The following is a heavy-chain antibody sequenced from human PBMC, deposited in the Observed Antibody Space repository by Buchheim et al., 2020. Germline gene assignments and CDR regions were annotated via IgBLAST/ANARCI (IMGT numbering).Heavy chain of an antibody. CDR1: GFTFSSYW. CDR2: IKQDGSEK. Sequence: VQLVESGGGLVQPGGSLRLSCAASGFTFSSYWMSWVRQAPGKGLEWVANIKQDGSEKYYVDSVKGRFTISRDNAKNSLYLQMNSLRAEDTAVYYCARARRERIAVAGIYFDYWGQGTL. J-gene: IGHJ4*02. D-gene: IGHD6-19*01. CDR3: ARARRERIAVAGIYFDY. V-gene: IGHV3-7*01.